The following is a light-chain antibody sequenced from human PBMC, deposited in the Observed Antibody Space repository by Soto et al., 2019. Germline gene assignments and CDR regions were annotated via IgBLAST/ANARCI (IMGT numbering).Light chain of an antibody. CDR1: QSISTE. CDR3: QQGHNRPLT. J-gene: IGKJ2*01. Sequence: EIVMTQSPATLSVSPGERATLSCRASQSISTELAWYQQKPGQPPRLLIYYASTRATGVPARFTGSGSGSEFPLTISGLQSEYVAVYCCQQGHNRPLTFGGGTRLEI. V-gene: IGKV3-15*01. CDR2: YAS.